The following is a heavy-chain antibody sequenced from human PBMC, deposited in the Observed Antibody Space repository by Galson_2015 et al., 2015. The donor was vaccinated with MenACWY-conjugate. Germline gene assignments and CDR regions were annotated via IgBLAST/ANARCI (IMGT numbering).Heavy chain of an antibody. CDR2: INTKTGNP. Sequence: SVKVSCKAPGYTFTSYDMNWVRQAPGQGLEWMGWINTKTGNPIYAQDFTGRFVFSLDTSVSTAYLQISSLKAQDTAVYFCARRSWARGVLPPFMDAWGQGTTVTVSS. J-gene: IGHJ6*02. CDR3: ARRSWARGVLPPFMDA. D-gene: IGHD2-8*01. CDR1: GYTFTSYD. V-gene: IGHV7-4-1*02.